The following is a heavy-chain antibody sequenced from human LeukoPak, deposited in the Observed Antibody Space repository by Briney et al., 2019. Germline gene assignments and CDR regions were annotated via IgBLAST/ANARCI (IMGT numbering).Heavy chain of an antibody. CDR1: GFTFSAYA. D-gene: IGHD1-1*01. CDR3: VKITSVTGGDC. V-gene: IGHV3-64D*09. J-gene: IGHJ4*02. CDR2: ISNNGGSS. Sequence: GRSLRLSCSASGFTFSAYAMYWVRQAPGKGLEYVSGISNNGGSSFYADSVKGRFTISRDNSKNTLYLQMSSLRAEDTAVYYCVKITSVTGGDCWGQGTRLTVSS.